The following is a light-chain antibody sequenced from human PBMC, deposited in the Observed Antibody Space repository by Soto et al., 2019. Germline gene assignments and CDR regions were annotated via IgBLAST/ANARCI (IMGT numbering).Light chain of an antibody. Sequence: SVLTQPPSVSGSPGQSVTISCSGTIDDVTAYYRVSWYQQTPGTAPKLMIYDVSNRPSGVPDRFSGSRSGNTASLTISGLQAEDEGDYYCSVYTRTSTYVFGTGTKATVL. V-gene: IGLV2-18*01. CDR3: SVYTRTSTYV. J-gene: IGLJ1*01. CDR2: DVS. CDR1: IDDVTAYYR.